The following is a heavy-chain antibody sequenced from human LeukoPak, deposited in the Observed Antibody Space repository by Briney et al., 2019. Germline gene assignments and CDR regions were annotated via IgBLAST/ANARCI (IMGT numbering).Heavy chain of an antibody. Sequence: ASVKVSCKASRYTFTSYFIHWVRQAPGQGLEWMGIINPSGGSTNYAQKFQGRVTMTRDTSTSTVYMELSSLRSEHTAVYYCATAKFGGNSYFDYWGQGTLVTVSS. CDR1: RYTFTSYF. CDR3: ATAKFGGNSYFDY. J-gene: IGHJ4*02. V-gene: IGHV1-46*01. D-gene: IGHD4-23*01. CDR2: INPSGGST.